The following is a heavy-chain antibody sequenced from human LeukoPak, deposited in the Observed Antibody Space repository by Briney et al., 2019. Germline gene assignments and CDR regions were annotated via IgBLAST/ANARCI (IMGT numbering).Heavy chain of an antibody. CDR2: INPNSGGT. V-gene: IGHV1-2*02. J-gene: IGHJ4*02. Sequence: ASVKVSCKASGYTFTAYYMHWVRQAPGQGLEWMGWINPNSGGTNYAQNFQGRVTMTRDTSISTAYMELSRLRSDDTAVYYCARAYCSGGSCYSVFGYWGQGTLVTVSS. CDR1: GYTFTAYY. D-gene: IGHD2-15*01. CDR3: ARAYCSGGSCYSVFGY.